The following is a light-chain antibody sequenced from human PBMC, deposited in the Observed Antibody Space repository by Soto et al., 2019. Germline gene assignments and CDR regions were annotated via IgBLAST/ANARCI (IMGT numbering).Light chain of an antibody. CDR3: MQALQTPLT. J-gene: IGKJ4*01. Sequence: DIVMTQSPLSLPVTPGEPASISCRSSQSLLHSNGYYYLDWYVQKPGQSPQLLIYLGSTRASGVPDRFSGSGSGTDFTLKISRVEAEDVGVYYCMQALQTPLTFGGGTKVDFK. CDR1: QSLLHSNGYYY. CDR2: LGS. V-gene: IGKV2-28*01.